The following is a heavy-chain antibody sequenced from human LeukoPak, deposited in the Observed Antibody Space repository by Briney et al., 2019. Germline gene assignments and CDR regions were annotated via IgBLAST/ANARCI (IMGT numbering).Heavy chain of an antibody. J-gene: IGHJ4*02. Sequence: SETLSLTCTVSGSSISSYYWSWIRQPPGKGLEWIGYIYYSGSTNYNPSLKGRVTISVDTSKNQFSLKLSSVTAADTAVYYCAKHYMGSYDNRGLDYWGQGTLVTVSS. CDR3: AKHYMGSYDNRGLDY. V-gene: IGHV4-59*08. CDR2: IYYSGST. D-gene: IGHD3-10*01. CDR1: GSSISSYY.